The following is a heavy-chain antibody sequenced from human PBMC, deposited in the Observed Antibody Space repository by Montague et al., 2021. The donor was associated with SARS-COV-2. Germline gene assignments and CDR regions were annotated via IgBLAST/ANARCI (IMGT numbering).Heavy chain of an antibody. CDR2: SYHSGTT. J-gene: IGHJ3*02. CDR1: GGSFSGYY. CDR3: AWTLLDATMCPPSGFDI. Sequence: SETLSLTCIVSGGSFSGYYWCWIRQPPGKGLEWVGYSYHSGTTNFNPSLNSRVTMSLYTSKTQFSLRLSSVTAADTAVYYCAWTLLDATMCPPSGFDIWGQGTLVTVSS. V-gene: IGHV4-59*01. D-gene: IGHD5-18*01.